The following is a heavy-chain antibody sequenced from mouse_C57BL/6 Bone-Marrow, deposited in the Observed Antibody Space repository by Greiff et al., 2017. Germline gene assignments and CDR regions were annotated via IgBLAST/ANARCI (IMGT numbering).Heavy chain of an antibody. CDR1: GFTFSSYA. J-gene: IGHJ2*01. CDR2: ISAGGSYT. CDR3: ARDYITTVVAEDYFDY. V-gene: IGHV5-4*01. D-gene: IGHD1-1*01. Sequence: EVQLVESGGGLVKPGGSLKLSCAASGFTFSSYAMSWVRQTPEKRLEWVATISAGGSYTYYPDNVKGRFTISRDNAKNNLYLQMSHLKSEDTAMYYCARDYITTVVAEDYFDYWGQGTTLTVSS.